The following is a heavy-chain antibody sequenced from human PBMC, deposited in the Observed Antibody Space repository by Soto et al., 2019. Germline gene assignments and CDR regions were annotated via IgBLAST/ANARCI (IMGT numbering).Heavy chain of an antibody. CDR1: GVSSSSSSYY. CDR2: IHHSGST. CDR3: AGAVEDFWSGVHYYSMDV. D-gene: IGHD3-3*01. J-gene: IGHJ6*03. V-gene: IGHV4-39*01. Sequence: QLQLQESGPGLVKPSETLSLTCSVSGVSSSSSSYYWSWIRQPPGKGLEWIGSIHHSGSTYYNPPLKSRVTISGDTSKKQFSLQLSFVTAADTAVYYCAGAVEDFWSGVHYYSMDVWGKGTTVTVSS.